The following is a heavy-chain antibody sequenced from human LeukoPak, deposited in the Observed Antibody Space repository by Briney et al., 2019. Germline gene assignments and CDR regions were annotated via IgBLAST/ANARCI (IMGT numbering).Heavy chain of an antibody. Sequence: GASVKVSCKASGYTFTGYYMHWVRQASGQGLEWMGWINPNSGGTNYAQKFQGRVTMTRDTSISTAYMELSRLRSDDTAMYYCARDLYTRNYDILTGYWTRAGDYWGQGTLVTVSS. J-gene: IGHJ4*02. CDR3: ARDLYTRNYDILTGYWTRAGDY. CDR2: INPNSGGT. V-gene: IGHV1-2*02. D-gene: IGHD3-9*01. CDR1: GYTFTGYY.